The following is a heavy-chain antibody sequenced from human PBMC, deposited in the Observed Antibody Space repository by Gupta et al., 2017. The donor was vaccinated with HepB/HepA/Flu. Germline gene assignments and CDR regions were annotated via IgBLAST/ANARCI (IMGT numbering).Heavy chain of an antibody. CDR3: AHTQSDLIAARYYYYYGMDV. D-gene: IGHD6-6*01. V-gene: IGHV2-5*02. CDR1: GFSLSTSGVG. Sequence: QITLKESGPTLVKPTQTLTLTCTFSGFSLSTSGVGVGWIRQPPGKALEWLALIYWDDDKRYSPSLKSRLTITKDTSKNQVVLTMTNMDPVDTATYYCAHTQSDLIAARYYYYYGMDVWGQGTTVTVSS. J-gene: IGHJ6*02. CDR2: IYWDDDK.